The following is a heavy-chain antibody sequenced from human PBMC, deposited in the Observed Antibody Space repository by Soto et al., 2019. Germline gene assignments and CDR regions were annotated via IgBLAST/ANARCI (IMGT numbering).Heavy chain of an antibody. V-gene: IGHV1-18*01. D-gene: IGHD3-16*01. J-gene: IGHJ6*02. CDR1: GYIFVNYG. CDR3: AMVDNYVTPTPQDG. CDR2: ISPYTGDT. Sequence: QVQLVQSGDEMKKPGASVRVSCKASGYIFVNYGIAWVRQAPGQGLEWMGWISPYTGDTHSASKVQGRLTMTTDTSTSTADMDLGSLTSDDTAVYYCAMVDNYVTPTPQDGWGQGTTVTVSS.